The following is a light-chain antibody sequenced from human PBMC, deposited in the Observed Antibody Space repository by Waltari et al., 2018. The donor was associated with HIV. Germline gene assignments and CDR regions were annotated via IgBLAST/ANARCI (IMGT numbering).Light chain of an antibody. V-gene: IGKV3-15*01. CDR1: QSVSSN. CDR2: GAS. CDR3: QQYDVWPPLT. J-gene: IGKJ5*01. Sequence: EIVMTQSPATLSVSPGERATLSCRASQSVSSNLAWYQQKPGQAPRLLIYGASTRATGIPARFSGSGSGTDFTLTISSLQSEDFAVYYCQQYDVWPPLTFGQGTRLEIK.